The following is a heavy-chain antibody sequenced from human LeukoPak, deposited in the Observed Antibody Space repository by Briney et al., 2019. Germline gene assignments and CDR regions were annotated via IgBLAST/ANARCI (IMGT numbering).Heavy chain of an antibody. CDR3: ARDPPGIAASVSGG. J-gene: IGHJ4*02. V-gene: IGHV3-53*01. D-gene: IGHD6-13*01. CDR1: GFTVSNNY. CDR2: IYSGGTT. Sequence: GGSVRLSCTASGFTVSNNYMNWVRQAPGKGLEWVALIYSGGTTNYADSVKGRFTISRDNSKNTLYLQMTNVRVEDTAVYYCARDPPGIAASVSGGWGQGTLVTVSS.